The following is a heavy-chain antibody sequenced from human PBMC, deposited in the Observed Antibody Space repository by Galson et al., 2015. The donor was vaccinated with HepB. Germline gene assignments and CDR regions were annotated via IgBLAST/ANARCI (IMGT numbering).Heavy chain of an antibody. CDR3: ARAGLGTTYYYDSSGYYDDAFDI. D-gene: IGHD3-22*01. CDR1: GGTFSSYA. CDR2: IIPIFGIA. V-gene: IGHV1-69*10. J-gene: IGHJ3*02. Sequence: SVKVSCKASGGTFSSYAISWVRRAPGQGLEWMGGIIPIFGIANYAQKFQGRVTITADKSTSTAYMELSSLRSEDTAVYYCARAGLGTTYYYDSSGYYDDAFDIWGQGTMVTVSS.